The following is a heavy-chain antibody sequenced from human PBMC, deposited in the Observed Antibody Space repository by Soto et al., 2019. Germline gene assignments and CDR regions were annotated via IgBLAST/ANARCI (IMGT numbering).Heavy chain of an antibody. Sequence: QVQLRESGPGLVKPSETLSLTCTVSGASISSYYWSWIRQAPGQGLEWIAYISHGGSTKYNPSLTSRVTISIDTSKHQFSLKLSFVNAADTALYYCASIPHGYTFGWFDYWGQGSLVTVSS. CDR3: ASIPHGYTFGWFDY. CDR2: ISHGGST. V-gene: IGHV4-59*01. J-gene: IGHJ4*02. CDR1: GASISSYY. D-gene: IGHD5-18*01.